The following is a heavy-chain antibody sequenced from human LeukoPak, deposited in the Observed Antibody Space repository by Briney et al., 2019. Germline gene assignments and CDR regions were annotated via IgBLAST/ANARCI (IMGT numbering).Heavy chain of an antibody. CDR1: GFSLSTSGVG. D-gene: IGHD2-21*01. CDR3: VHRAHIGGPLDY. V-gene: IGHV2-5*02. Sequence: SGPTLLKPTQTLTLTCTFSGFSLSTSGVGVVWIRRPPGKALEWLALIYWDDDKRYSPSLKSRLTITKDTSKNQVVLTMTNMDPVDTATYYCVHRAHIGGPLDYWGQGTLVTVSS. J-gene: IGHJ4*02. CDR2: IYWDDDK.